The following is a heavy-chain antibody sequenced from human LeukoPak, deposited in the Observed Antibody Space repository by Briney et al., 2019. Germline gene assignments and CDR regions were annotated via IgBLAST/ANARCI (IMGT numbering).Heavy chain of an antibody. Sequence: SVKVSCKASGGTFSSYAISWVRQAPGQGLEWMGRIIPIFGTANYAQKFQGRVTITTDESTSTAYMELSSLRSEDTAVYYCARDWSLRFLEWNSPNWFDPWGQGTLVTVSS. CDR3: ARDWSLRFLEWNSPNWFDP. CDR2: IIPIFGTA. CDR1: GGTFSSYA. D-gene: IGHD3-3*01. V-gene: IGHV1-69*05. J-gene: IGHJ5*02.